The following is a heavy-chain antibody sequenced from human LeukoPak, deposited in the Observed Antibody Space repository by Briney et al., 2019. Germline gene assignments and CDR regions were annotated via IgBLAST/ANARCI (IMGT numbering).Heavy chain of an antibody. CDR2: ISGSGGSA. V-gene: IGHV3-23*01. Sequence: PGGSLRLSCAASGFTFSSYAMSWVRQAPGKGLEWVSAISGSGGSAYYADSVKGRFTISRDNSKNTLYLQMNSLRAEDTAVYYCAKRGAMGHFLDYWGQGTLVTVSS. CDR1: GFTFSSYA. CDR3: AKRGAMGHFLDY. J-gene: IGHJ4*02. D-gene: IGHD3-10*01.